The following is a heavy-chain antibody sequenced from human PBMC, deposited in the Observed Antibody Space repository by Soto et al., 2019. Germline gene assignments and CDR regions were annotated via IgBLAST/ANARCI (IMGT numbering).Heavy chain of an antibody. CDR3: AHIPNYYQYYWFDP. V-gene: IGHV2-5*02. Sequence: QITLKESGPTLVKPTQTLTLTCTFSGFSLTTRGVGVGWIRQPPGKALECLALIYWDDDTRDSPSLQSRLSITKNTSKAQVVLTMTNVDPVDTATYYCAHIPNYYQYYWFDPWGQGTLVAFAS. J-gene: IGHJ5*02. D-gene: IGHD3-10*01. CDR1: GFSLTTRGVG. CDR2: IYWDDDT.